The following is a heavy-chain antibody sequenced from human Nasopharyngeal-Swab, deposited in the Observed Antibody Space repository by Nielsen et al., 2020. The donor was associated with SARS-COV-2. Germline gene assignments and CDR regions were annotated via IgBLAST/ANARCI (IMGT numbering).Heavy chain of an antibody. J-gene: IGHJ6*02. V-gene: IGHV3-30-3*01. CDR3: ARGLKYSSGWYSYYYYGMDV. Sequence: GESLKISCAASGFTFSSYAMHRVRQAPGRGLEWVAVISYDGSNKYYADSVKGRFTISRDNSKNTLYLQMNSLRAEDTAVYYCARGLKYSSGWYSYYYYGMDVWGQGTTVTVSS. CDR2: ISYDGSNK. CDR1: GFTFSSYA. D-gene: IGHD6-19*01.